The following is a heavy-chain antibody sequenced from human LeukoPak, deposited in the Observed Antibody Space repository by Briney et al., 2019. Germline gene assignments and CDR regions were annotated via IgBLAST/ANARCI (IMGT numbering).Heavy chain of an antibody. CDR1: GFTFSRYG. D-gene: IGHD2-15*01. CDR3: AKSSPTNGWY. CDR2: IPYDGRNK. J-gene: IGHJ4*02. V-gene: IGHV3-30*18. Sequence: GGSLRLSCAASGFTFSRYGMHWVRQAPGKGLEWVAVIPYDGRNKYYEDSVKGRFTISRDNSKNTLYLQMNSLRAEDTAVYYCAKSSPTNGWYWGQGTLVTVSS.